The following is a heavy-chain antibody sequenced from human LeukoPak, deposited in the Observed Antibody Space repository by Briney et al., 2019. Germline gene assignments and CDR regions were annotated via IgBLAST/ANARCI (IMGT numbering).Heavy chain of an antibody. CDR2: IYYSGST. CDR3: ARMAAVFDY. D-gene: IGHD6-13*01. CDR1: GGSISSYY. J-gene: IGHJ4*02. V-gene: IGHV4-59*01. Sequence: SETLSLTCTVSGGSISSYYWSWIRQPPGKGLEWIGYIYYSGSTNYNPSLKSRVTLSVDTSKNQFSLKLSSVTAADTAVYYCARMAAVFDYWGQGTLVTVSS.